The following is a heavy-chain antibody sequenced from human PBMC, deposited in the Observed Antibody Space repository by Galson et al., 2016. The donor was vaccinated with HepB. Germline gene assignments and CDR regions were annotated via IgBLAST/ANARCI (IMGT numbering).Heavy chain of an antibody. CDR1: GGTLSSYA. CDR3: ARGSFSGYEGAGDY. Sequence: SVKVSCKASGGTLSSYAFSWVRQAPGQGLEWMGGIIPMFGTPNYAQRFQGRVTITADESMRTVYMDLSSLKSEDTAVYYCARGSFSGYEGAGDYWGQGTLVTVSS. D-gene: IGHD5-12*01. V-gene: IGHV1-69*13. CDR2: IIPMFGTP. J-gene: IGHJ4*02.